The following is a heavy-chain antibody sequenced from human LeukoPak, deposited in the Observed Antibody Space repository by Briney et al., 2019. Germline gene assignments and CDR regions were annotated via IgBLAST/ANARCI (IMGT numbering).Heavy chain of an antibody. CDR2: ISGSGGST. J-gene: IGHJ6*03. CDR1: GFTFSSYA. Sequence: PGGSLRLSCAASGFTFSSYAMSWVRQAPGKGLEWVSAISGSGGSTYYADSVKGRFTISRDNSKNTLYLQMNSLRAEDTAVYYCAKTRGSGSFYYYYMDVWGKGTTVTVSS. V-gene: IGHV3-23*01. CDR3: AKTRGSGSFYYYYMDV. D-gene: IGHD3-10*01.